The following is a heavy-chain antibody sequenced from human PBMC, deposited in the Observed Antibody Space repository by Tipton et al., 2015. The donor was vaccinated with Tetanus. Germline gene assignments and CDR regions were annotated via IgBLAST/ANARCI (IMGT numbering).Heavy chain of an antibody. CDR2: ISYDGSNK. D-gene: IGHD2-2*01. CDR1: GFTFSSYG. V-gene: IGHV3-30*18. Sequence: SLRLSCAASGFTFSSYGMHWVRQAPGKGLEWVAVISYDGSNKYYADSVKGRFTISRDNSKNTLYLQMNSLRAEDTAVYYCAKDKAPAAMGLYSYYGMDVWGQGTTVTVSS. J-gene: IGHJ6*02. CDR3: AKDKAPAAMGLYSYYGMDV.